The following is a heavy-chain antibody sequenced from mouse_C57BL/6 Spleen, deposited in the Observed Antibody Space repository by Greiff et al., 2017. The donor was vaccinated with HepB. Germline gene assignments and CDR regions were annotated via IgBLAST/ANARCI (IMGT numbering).Heavy chain of an antibody. V-gene: IGHV3-6*01. CDR1: GYSITSGYY. D-gene: IGHD2-4*01. CDR2: ISYDGSN. J-gene: IGHJ4*01. Sequence: DVQLQESGPGLVKPSQSLSLTCSVTGYSITSGYYWNWIRQFPGNKLEWMGYISYDGSNNYNPSLKNRISITRDTSKNQFFLKLNSVTTEDTATYYCARSIYYDYAMDYWGQGTSVTVSS. CDR3: ARSIYYDYAMDY.